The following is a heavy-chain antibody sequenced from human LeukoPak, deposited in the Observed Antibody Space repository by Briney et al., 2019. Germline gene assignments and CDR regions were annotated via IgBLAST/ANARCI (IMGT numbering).Heavy chain of an antibody. CDR1: SGSICSSSYY. J-gene: IGHJ3*02. D-gene: IGHD5-12*01. CDR3: ASQLPPTVTGCFDI. V-gene: IGHV4-39*02. CDR2: IYYSGST. Sequence: SETLSLTCTVSSGSICSSSYYWGWIRQPPGKGLEWIGGIYYSGSTYYNPSLKSRVTISVDTSKNHFSLKLSSVTASDTAVYYCASQLPPTVTGCFDIWGQGTMVTVSS.